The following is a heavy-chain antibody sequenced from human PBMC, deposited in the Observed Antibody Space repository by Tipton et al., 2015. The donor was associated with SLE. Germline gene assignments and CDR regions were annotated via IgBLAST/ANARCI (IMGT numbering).Heavy chain of an antibody. V-gene: IGHV3-69-1*02. CDR2: ISSGSTI. Sequence: LSLTCAVYGGSFSGYYWSWVRQAPGKGLEWVSYISSGSTIYYADSVKGRFTISRDNAKNSLYLQMNSLRAEDTAVYYCARVVVTAIDAFDIWGQGTMVTVSS. D-gene: IGHD2-21*02. CDR3: ARVVVTAIDAFDI. CDR1: GGSFSGYY. J-gene: IGHJ3*02.